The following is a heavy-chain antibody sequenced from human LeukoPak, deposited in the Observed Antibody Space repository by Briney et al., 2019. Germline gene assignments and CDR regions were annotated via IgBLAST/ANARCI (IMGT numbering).Heavy chain of an antibody. CDR3: ARDFFVILTGYSYYYGMDV. CDR1: GGSFSGYY. D-gene: IGHD3-9*01. CDR2: INHSGST. J-gene: IGHJ6*02. V-gene: IGHV4-34*01. Sequence: SETLSLTCAVYGGSFSGYYWSWIRQPPGKGLEWIGEINHSGSTNYNPSLKSRVTISVDTSKNQFSLKLSSVTAADTAVYYCARDFFVILTGYSYYYGMDVWGQGTTVTVSS.